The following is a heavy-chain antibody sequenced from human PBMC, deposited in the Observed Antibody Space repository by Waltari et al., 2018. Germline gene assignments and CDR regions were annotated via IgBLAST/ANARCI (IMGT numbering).Heavy chain of an antibody. CDR3: ARTGVAAAGIAFDI. J-gene: IGHJ3*02. Sequence: QLQLQESGPGLVKPSETLSLTCTVAGGSLSSSLYYWGWIRQPPGKGLEWIGSIYYSGSTYYNPSLKSRVTISVDTSKNQFSLKLSSVTAADTAVYYCARTGVAAAGIAFDIWGQGTMVTVSS. V-gene: IGHV4-39*07. D-gene: IGHD6-13*01. CDR2: IYYSGST. CDR1: GGSLSSSLYY.